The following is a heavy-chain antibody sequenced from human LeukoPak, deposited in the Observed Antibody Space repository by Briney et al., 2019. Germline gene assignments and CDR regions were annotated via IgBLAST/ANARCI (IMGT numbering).Heavy chain of an antibody. J-gene: IGHJ5*02. CDR2: IYHRGST. Sequence: SETLSLTCAVSVGSISRGGYSWSWIRQPPGKGLGWVGYIYHRGSTYNNPSLKSRVTISVDRSKNQFSLKLSSVTAADTAVYCCARDLTTYYDVLTGPGGWFDPWGQGTLVTVSS. CDR3: ARDLTTYYDVLTGPGGWFDP. D-gene: IGHD3-9*01. CDR1: VGSISRGGYS. V-gene: IGHV4-30-2*01.